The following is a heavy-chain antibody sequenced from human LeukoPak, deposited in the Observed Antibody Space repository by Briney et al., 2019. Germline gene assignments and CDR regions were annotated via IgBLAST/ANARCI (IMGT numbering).Heavy chain of an antibody. J-gene: IGHJ6*03. Sequence: GGSLRLSCAASGFTFTNYEMTWVRQAPGKGLEWVSYISSSGTTIYYADSVKGRFTISRDNAKNSLYLQMNSLRPEDTAVYYCARDPYSGSYGDYYYYYMDVWGKGTTVTISS. CDR3: ARDPYSGSYGDYYYYYMDV. CDR1: GFTFTNYE. CDR2: ISSSGTTI. V-gene: IGHV3-48*03. D-gene: IGHD1-26*01.